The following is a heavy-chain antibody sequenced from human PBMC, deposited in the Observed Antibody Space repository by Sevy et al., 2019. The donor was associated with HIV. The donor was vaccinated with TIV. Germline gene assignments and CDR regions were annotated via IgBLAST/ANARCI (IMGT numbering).Heavy chain of an antibody. V-gene: IGHV4-61*02. Sequence: SETLSLTCNVSGGSINSGSYYWSWIRQPAGKGLEYIGRIFKNWRTTYNLSLKSRVTISLDTSTNQFSLKLSSVTAADTAVYYCARLNFDISTGHYTFDYWGQGTLVTVSS. J-gene: IGHJ4*02. CDR2: IFKNWRT. D-gene: IGHD3-9*01. CDR1: GGSINSGSYY. CDR3: ARLNFDISTGHYTFDY.